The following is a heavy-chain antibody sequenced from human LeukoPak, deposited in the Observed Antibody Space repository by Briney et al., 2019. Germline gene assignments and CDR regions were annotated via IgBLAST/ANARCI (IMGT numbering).Heavy chain of an antibody. CDR2: ISASGGST. J-gene: IGHJ6*02. V-gene: IGHV3-23*01. CDR3: ACAVDTAMAYYYYGMDV. Sequence: GGSLRLSCAASGFTFSSSAMSWVRQVPGKGLEWVSGISASGGSTYYADSVRGRFTISRDNSKNTLYLQMNSLRAEDTAVYYCACAVDTAMAYYYYGMDVWGQGTTVTVSS. CDR1: GFTFSSSA. D-gene: IGHD5-18*01.